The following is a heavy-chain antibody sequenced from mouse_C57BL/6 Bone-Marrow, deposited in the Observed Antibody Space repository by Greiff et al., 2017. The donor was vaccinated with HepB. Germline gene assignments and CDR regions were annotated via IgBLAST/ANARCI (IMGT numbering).Heavy chain of an antibody. V-gene: IGHV5-9-1*02. Sequence: EVMLVESGEGLVKPGGSLKLSCAASGFTFSSYAMSWVRQTPEKRLEWVAYISSGGDYIYYADTVKGRFTISRDNARNTQYLQMSRLKSEDTDMYYSTRDPHWVDYWGQGTTLTVSS. J-gene: IGHJ2*01. CDR2: ISSGGDYI. CDR1: GFTFSSYA. D-gene: IGHD4-1*01. CDR3: TRDPHWVDY.